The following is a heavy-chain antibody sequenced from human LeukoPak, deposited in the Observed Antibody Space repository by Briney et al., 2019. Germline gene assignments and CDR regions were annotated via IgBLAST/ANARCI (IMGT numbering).Heavy chain of an antibody. CDR2: IYYSGST. Sequence: SETLSLTYTVSGGSISSYYWSWIRQPPGKGLEWIGYIYYSGSTNYNPSLKSRVTISVDTSKNQFSLKLSSVTAADTAVYYCARAEYYYDSSGYGGIVFDYWGQGTLVTVSS. D-gene: IGHD3-22*01. CDR1: GGSISSYY. CDR3: ARAEYYYDSSGYGGIVFDY. J-gene: IGHJ4*02. V-gene: IGHV4-59*01.